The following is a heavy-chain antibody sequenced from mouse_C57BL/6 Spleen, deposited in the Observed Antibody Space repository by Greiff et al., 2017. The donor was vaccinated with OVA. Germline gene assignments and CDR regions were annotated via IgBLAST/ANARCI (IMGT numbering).Heavy chain of an antibody. CDR2: IRLKSDNYAT. CDR3: TEKCNYFDY. CDR1: GFTFSNYW. V-gene: IGHV6-3*01. J-gene: IGHJ2*01. Sequence: EVKLVESGGGLVQPGGSMKLSYVASGFTFSNYWMNWVRQSPEKGLEWVAQIRLKSDNYATHYAESVKGRITISRDDSKSSVYLHMNNFRAEDPGIYYCTEKCNYFDYWGQGTTLTVSS. D-gene: IGHD1-3*01.